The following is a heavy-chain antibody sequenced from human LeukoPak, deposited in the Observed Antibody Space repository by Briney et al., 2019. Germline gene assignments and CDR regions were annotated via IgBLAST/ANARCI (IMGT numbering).Heavy chain of an antibody. J-gene: IGHJ4*02. CDR1: GGSISTGDYY. D-gene: IGHD1-7*01. CDR2: IYTTGST. V-gene: IGHV4-61*02. Sequence: SETLSLTCIVSGGSISTGDYYCSWIRQPAGKGLEWIGRIYTTGSTNYNPSLESRVTMSVDTSKNQFSLKLSSVTAADTAVYYCARLYGNYQNYFDYWGQGTLVTVSS. CDR3: ARLYGNYQNYFDY.